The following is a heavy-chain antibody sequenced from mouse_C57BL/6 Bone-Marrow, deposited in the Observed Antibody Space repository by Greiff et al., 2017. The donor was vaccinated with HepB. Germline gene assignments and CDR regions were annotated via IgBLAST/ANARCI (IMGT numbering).Heavy chain of an antibody. CDR1: GYAFTNYL. CDR3: ARGDYYGSSLDY. D-gene: IGHD1-1*01. J-gene: IGHJ2*01. CDR2: INPGSGGT. Sequence: VQLQQSGAELVRPGTSVKVSCKASGYAFTNYLIEWVKQRPGQGLEWIGVINPGSGGTNYNEKFKGKATLTADKYSSTAYMQLSSLTSEDSAVYVCARGDYYGSSLDYWGQGTTLTVSS. V-gene: IGHV1-54*01.